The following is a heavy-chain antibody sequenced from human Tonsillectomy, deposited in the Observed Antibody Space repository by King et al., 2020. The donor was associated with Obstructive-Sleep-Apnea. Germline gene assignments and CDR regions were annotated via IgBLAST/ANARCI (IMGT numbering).Heavy chain of an antibody. Sequence: VQLVESGGGLVKPGGSLRLSCAASGFTFSSYSMNWVRQAPGKGLEWVSSISSSSSYIYYADSVKGRFTISRDNAKSSLYLQMNSLRAEDTAVYYCARGPFYDSSAFSDYWGQGTLVTVSS. CDR2: ISSSSSYI. CDR3: ARGPFYDSSAFSDY. J-gene: IGHJ4*02. V-gene: IGHV3-21*01. D-gene: IGHD3-22*01. CDR1: GFTFSSYS.